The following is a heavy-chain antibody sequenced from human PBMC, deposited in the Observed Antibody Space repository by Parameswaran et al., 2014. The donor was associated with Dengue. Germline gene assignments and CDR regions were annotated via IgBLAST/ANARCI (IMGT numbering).Heavy chain of an antibody. CDR3: AAIQNSSSRYYYYHYMDV. Sequence: GESLKISCAASGFTFDDYAMHWVRQAPGKGLEWVSLISGDGGSTYYADSVKGRFTISRDNSKNSLYLQMNSLRTEDTALYYCAAIQNSSSRYYYYHYMDVWGKGTTVTVSS. J-gene: IGHJ6*03. D-gene: IGHD6-6*01. CDR2: ISGDGGST. CDR1: GFTFDDYA. V-gene: IGHV3-43*02.